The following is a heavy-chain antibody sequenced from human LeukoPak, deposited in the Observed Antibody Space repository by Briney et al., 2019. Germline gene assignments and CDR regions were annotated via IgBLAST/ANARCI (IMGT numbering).Heavy chain of an antibody. Sequence: PGGSLRLSCAASGFTFSDYYMSWIRQAPGKGLEWVSYISSSGSTIYYAASVKGRFTISRDNAKNSLYLQMNSLRAEDTAVYYCARYLYIPGIAAAGLSWGQGTLVTVSS. CDR3: ARYLYIPGIAAAGLS. V-gene: IGHV3-11*01. D-gene: IGHD6-13*01. J-gene: IGHJ5*02. CDR2: ISSSGSTI. CDR1: GFTFSDYY.